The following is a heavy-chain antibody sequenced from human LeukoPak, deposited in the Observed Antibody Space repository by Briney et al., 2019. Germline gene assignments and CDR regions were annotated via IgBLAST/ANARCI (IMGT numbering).Heavy chain of an antibody. CDR1: GYTFTGYY. CDR2: INPNSGGT. J-gene: IGHJ5*02. D-gene: IGHD1-1*01. CDR3: AKDLGDWKAPRNWFDP. V-gene: IGHV1-2*02. Sequence: ASVKVSCKASGYTFTGYYMHWVRQAPGQGLEWMGWINPNSGGTNYAQKFQGRVTMTRDTSITTAYMELSSLRLDDTAVYYCAKDLGDWKAPRNWFDPWGQGTLVTVSS.